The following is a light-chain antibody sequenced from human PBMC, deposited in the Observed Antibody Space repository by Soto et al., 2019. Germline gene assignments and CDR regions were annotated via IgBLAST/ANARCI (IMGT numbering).Light chain of an antibody. J-gene: IGLJ1*01. CDR2: DVS. CDR3: SSYTSSSLSV. CDR1: SSDVGGYNY. V-gene: IGLV2-14*01. Sequence: QSVLTQPASVSGSPGQSITISCTGTSSDVGGYNYVSWYQQHPGKAPKLMIYDVSNRPSGVSIRFSGSKSGNTASLTISGLQAEDEADYYCSSYTSSSLSVFGPGTKLTVL.